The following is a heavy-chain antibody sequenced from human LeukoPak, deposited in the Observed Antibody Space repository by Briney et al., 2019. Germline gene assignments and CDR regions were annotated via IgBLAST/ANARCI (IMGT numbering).Heavy chain of an antibody. CDR3: ARYSSSWSRDFDY. Sequence: ASVKVSCKASGGTFSSYAISWVRQAPGQGLEWMGWISAYNGNTNYAQKLQGRVTMTTDTSTSTAYMELRSLRSDDTAVYYCARYSSSWSRDFDYWGQGTLVTVSS. CDR2: ISAYNGNT. CDR1: GGTFSSYA. D-gene: IGHD6-13*01. J-gene: IGHJ4*02. V-gene: IGHV1-18*01.